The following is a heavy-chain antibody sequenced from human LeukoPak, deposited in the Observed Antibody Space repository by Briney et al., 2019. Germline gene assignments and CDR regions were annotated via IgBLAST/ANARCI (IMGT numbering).Heavy chain of an antibody. CDR2: INADGSVE. D-gene: IGHD3-16*01. J-gene: IGHJ6*02. CDR3: ATYPVSHGMDV. V-gene: IGHV3-7*01. CDR1: GFTFSNYW. Sequence: GGSLRLSRAASGFTFSNYWMAWVRQAPGEGLEWVANINADGSVEYLVDSVQGRFSISRDNAKDQLYLQMNSLRAEDTAVYYCATYPVSHGMDVWGQGTTVTVSS.